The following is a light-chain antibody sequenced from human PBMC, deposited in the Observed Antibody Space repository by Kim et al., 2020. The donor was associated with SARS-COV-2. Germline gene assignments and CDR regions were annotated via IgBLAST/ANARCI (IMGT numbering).Light chain of an antibody. Sequence: ASVGDRVTITCRASQDISSYLAWYQQKPGKAPKLLIYAASTLQSGVPSRFSGSGSGTEFTLTISSLQPEDFATYYCQQLNSYPPYSFGQGTKLEI. CDR1: QDISSY. CDR3: QQLNSYPPYS. V-gene: IGKV1-9*01. CDR2: AAS. J-gene: IGKJ2*03.